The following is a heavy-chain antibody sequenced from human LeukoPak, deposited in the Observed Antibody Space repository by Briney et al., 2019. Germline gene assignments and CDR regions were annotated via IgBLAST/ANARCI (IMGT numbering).Heavy chain of an antibody. CDR1: GFTFSSYG. Sequence: GGSLRLSCAASGFTFSSYGMHWARQAPGKGLEWVAVIWYDGSNKYYADSVKGRFTISRDNSKNTLYLQMNSLRAEDTAVYYCARTSGWYASYYFDYWGQGTLVTVSS. CDR3: ARTSGWYASYYFDY. CDR2: IWYDGSNK. D-gene: IGHD6-19*01. J-gene: IGHJ4*02. V-gene: IGHV3-33*01.